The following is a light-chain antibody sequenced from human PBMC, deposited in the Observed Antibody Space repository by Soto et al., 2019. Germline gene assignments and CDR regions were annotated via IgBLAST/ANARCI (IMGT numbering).Light chain of an antibody. CDR2: AAS. CDR1: QSIASY. V-gene: IGKV1-9*01. J-gene: IGKJ5*01. CDR3: QQLLSYPIT. Sequence: IQMTQSPSSLSASVGDSVTITCRASQSIASYVNWYQQKPGKAPKLLIYAASTLQSGVPLRFSGSGSGTSFTLTISSLQPEDFATYYCQQLLSYPITFGQGTRLEIK.